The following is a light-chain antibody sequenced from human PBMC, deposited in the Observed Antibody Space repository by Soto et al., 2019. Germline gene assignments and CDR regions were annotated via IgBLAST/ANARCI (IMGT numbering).Light chain of an antibody. V-gene: IGKV3-15*01. CDR2: GAS. Sequence: IVMTQSPATLSVSPGERATLSCRASQSIGTNLGWYQQKPGQAPRLLIYGASTRATGLPARFSGSGSGTEFTLTLSSLKSEDYAVYYCYQYHNWPRALTFGGGTKVEIK. CDR3: YQYHNWPRALT. CDR1: QSIGTN. J-gene: IGKJ4*01.